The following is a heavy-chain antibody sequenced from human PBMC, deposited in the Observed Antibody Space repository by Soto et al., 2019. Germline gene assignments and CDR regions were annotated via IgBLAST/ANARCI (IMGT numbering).Heavy chain of an antibody. V-gene: IGHV3-33*08. CDR2: IWYDGGNK. CDR1: GFIFSNYA. D-gene: IGHD3-3*01. J-gene: IGHJ4*02. Sequence: GGSLRLSCAASGFIFSNYAMNWVRQAPGKGLEWVAGIWYDGGNKYYADSVKGRFTISRDNSKNTLYLQMNSLRAEDTAVYYCAREAKIYDFWSGYSNHFDYWGQGTLVTVSS. CDR3: AREAKIYDFWSGYSNHFDY.